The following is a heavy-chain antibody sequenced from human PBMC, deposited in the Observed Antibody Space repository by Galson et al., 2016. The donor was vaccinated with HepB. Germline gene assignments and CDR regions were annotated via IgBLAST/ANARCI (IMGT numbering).Heavy chain of an antibody. Sequence: SLRLSCAGSGFTFSNYGINWVRQAPGKGLEWVSYISSPSSTIYYADSVKGRFTISRDNAKNSLYLQMNSLRDEDTAVYYCAREVAGAKWFDPWGQGTLVAVSS. CDR3: AREVAGAKWFDP. CDR2: ISSPSSTI. D-gene: IGHD1-14*01. J-gene: IGHJ5*02. CDR1: GFTFSNYG. V-gene: IGHV3-48*02.